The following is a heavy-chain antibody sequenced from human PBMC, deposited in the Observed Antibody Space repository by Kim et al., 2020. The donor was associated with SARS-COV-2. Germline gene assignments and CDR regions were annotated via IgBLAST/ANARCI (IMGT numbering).Heavy chain of an antibody. CDR1: GGSISSSSYY. Sequence: SETLSLTCTVSGGSISSSSYYWGWIRQPPGKGLEWIGSIYYSGSTYYNPSLKSRVTISVDTSKNQFSLKLSSVTAADTAVYYCARINGYCSSTSCYVPIDYWGQGTLVTVSS. CDR3: ARINGYCSSTSCYVPIDY. D-gene: IGHD2-2*03. J-gene: IGHJ4*02. CDR2: IYYSGST. V-gene: IGHV4-39*01.